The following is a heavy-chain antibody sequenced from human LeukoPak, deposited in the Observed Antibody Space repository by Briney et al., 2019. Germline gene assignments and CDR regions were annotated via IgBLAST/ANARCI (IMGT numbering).Heavy chain of an antibody. CDR1: GGSISRYH. CDR2: IFNIERT. CDR3: TGTIQWLANEF. Sequence: PSETLTLTRTVPGGSISRYHWRWIRQPPRKGLGWVWSIFNIERTNYNPSPQSRLTISRDTSRNQLSLKLTPATAADTAVYYCTGTIQWLANEFWGRGTLVTVSP. V-gene: IGHV4-59*08. J-gene: IGHJ4*01. D-gene: IGHD6-19*01.